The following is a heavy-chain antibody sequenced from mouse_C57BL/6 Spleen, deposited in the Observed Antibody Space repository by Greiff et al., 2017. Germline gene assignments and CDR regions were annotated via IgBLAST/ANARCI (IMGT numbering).Heavy chain of an antibody. Sequence: QVQLQQPGAELVMPGASVKLSCKASGYTFTSYWMHWVKQRPGQSLEWIGEIDPSDSYTNYNQKFKGKSTLTVDKSSSTAYMQLSSLTSEDSAVYYCARIWGDAMDYWGQGTSVTISS. CDR3: ARIWGDAMDY. CDR2: IDPSDSYT. V-gene: IGHV1-69*01. CDR1: GYTFTSYW. D-gene: IGHD4-1*01. J-gene: IGHJ4*01.